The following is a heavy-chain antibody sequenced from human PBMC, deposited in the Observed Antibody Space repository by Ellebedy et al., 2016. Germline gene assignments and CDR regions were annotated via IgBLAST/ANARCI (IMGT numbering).Heavy chain of an antibody. J-gene: IGHJ4*02. CDR1: GFTFSSYA. Sequence: GGSLRLSCAASGFTFSSYAMSWVRQAPGKGLEWASSISGSGTSTYYADSVKGRFTISRDNSKNTLYLQMNSLRAEDTAVYYCASFSGSYRNLDYWGQGTLVTVSS. V-gene: IGHV3-23*01. CDR3: ASFSGSYRNLDY. D-gene: IGHD1-26*01. CDR2: ISGSGTST.